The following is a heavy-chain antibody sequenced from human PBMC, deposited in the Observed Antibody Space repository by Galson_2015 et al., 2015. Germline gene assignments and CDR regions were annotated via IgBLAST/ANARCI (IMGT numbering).Heavy chain of an antibody. CDR2: IFSNDEK. V-gene: IGHV2-26*01. J-gene: IGHJ1*01. Sequence: PALVKPTQTLTLTCTVSGFSLSNARMGVSWIRQPPGKALEWLAHIFSNDEKSYSTSLKSRLTISKDTSKSQVVLTMTNMDPVDTATYYCARIGRSPFGYGGVQHWGQGTLVTVSS. CDR1: GFSLSNARMG. D-gene: IGHD1-26*01. CDR3: ARIGRSPFGYGGVQH.